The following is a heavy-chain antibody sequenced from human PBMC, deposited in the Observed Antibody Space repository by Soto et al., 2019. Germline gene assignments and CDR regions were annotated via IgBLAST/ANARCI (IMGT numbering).Heavy chain of an antibody. J-gene: IGHJ4*02. V-gene: IGHV3-23*01. CDR1: GFSFSTYA. D-gene: IGHD3-16*01. CDR3: AKDLRTGVAPTYFYF. Sequence: EVQLLESGGGLVQPGGSLRLSCEASGFSFSTYAMSWVRQAPGKGLEWVSGISSSGGNTYYSDSVKGRFTISRDNSRDTLFLQMNRLSAEDTALYFCAKDLRTGVAPTYFYFWGQGNWVTGSS. CDR2: ISSSGGNT.